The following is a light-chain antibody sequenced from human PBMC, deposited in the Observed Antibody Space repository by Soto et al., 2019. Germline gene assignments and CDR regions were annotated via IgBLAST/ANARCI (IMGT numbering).Light chain of an antibody. Sequence: QSVLTQPASVSGSPGQSITISCTGTSSDVGSYVSWYQQHPGKAPKLIIYEGNERPSGVSNRLSGSKSANTASLTISGLQAEDEGDYYCCSFAGSSTYTWVFGGGTKVTVL. CDR2: EGN. V-gene: IGLV2-23*01. CDR3: CSFAGSSTYTWV. J-gene: IGLJ3*02. CDR1: SSDVGSY.